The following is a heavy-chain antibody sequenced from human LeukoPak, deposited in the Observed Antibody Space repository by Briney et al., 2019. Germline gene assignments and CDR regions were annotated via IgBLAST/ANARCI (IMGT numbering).Heavy chain of an antibody. J-gene: IGHJ5*02. D-gene: IGHD2-21*01. CDR2: IRYDGSNK. CDR3: AKEGFALGLFDP. CDR1: GFTFSSYG. Sequence: GGSLRLSCAASGFTFSSYGMHWVRQAPGKGLGWVAFIRYDGSNKYYADSVKGRFTISRDNSKNTLYLQMNSLRAEDTAVYYCAKEGFALGLFDPWGQGTLVTVSS. V-gene: IGHV3-30*02.